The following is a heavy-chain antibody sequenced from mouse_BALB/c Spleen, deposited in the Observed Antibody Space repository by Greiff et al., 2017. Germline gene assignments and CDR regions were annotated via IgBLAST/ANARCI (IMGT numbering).Heavy chain of an antibody. CDR1: GFSLTSYD. CDR2: IWTGGGT. CDR3: VRELGRAMDY. D-gene: IGHD3-3*01. V-gene: IGHV2-9-2*01. Sequence: QVQLKESGPGLVAPSQSLSITCTVSGFSLTSYDISWIRQPPGKGLEWLGVIWTGGGTNYNSAFMSRLSISKDNSKSQVFLKMNSLQTDDTAIYYCVRELGRAMDYWGQGTSVTVSS. J-gene: IGHJ4*01.